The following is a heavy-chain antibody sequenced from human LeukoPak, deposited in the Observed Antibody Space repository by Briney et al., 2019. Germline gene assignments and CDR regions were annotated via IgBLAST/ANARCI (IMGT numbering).Heavy chain of an antibody. Sequence: SVKVSCKASGGTFSSYAISWVRQAPGQGLEWMGGIIPIFGTANYAQKFQGRVTITADKSTSTAYMELSSLRSEDTAVYYCAREVSAARSNNWFDPWGQGTLVTVSS. CDR3: AREVSAARSNNWFDP. D-gene: IGHD6-6*01. J-gene: IGHJ5*02. CDR1: GGTFSSYA. CDR2: IIPIFGTA. V-gene: IGHV1-69*06.